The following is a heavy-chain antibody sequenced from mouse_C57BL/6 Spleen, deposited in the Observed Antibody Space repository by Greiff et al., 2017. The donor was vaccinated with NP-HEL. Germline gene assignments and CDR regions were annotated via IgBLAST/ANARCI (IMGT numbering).Heavy chain of an antibody. V-gene: IGHV1-53*01. CDR2: INPSNGGT. D-gene: IGHD1-1*01. Sequence: QVQLKQPGTELVKPGASVKLSCKASGYTFTSYWMHWVKQRPGQGLEWIGNINPSNGGTNYNEKFKSKATLTVDKSSSTAYMQLSSLTSEDAAVYYCARSTTTVVEDFAYWGQGTLVTVSA. J-gene: IGHJ3*01. CDR1: GYTFTSYW. CDR3: ARSTTTVVEDFAY.